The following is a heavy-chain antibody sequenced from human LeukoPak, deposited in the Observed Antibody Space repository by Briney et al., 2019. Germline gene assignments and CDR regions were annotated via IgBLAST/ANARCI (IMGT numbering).Heavy chain of an antibody. D-gene: IGHD2-15*01. CDR3: ARGTPLSTLPYYYYYMDV. CDR2: INPNSGGT. V-gene: IGHV1-2*02. Sequence: GASVKVSCKASGYTFSDYYMHWVRQAPGQGLEWMGWINPNSGGTNYAQKFQGRVTMTRDTSISTAHMELRRLRSDDTAVYYCARGTPLSTLPYYYYYMDVWGKGTTVTVSS. J-gene: IGHJ6*03. CDR1: GYTFSDYY.